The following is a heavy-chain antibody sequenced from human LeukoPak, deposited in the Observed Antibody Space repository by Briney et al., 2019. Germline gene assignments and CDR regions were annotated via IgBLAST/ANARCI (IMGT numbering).Heavy chain of an antibody. V-gene: IGHV3-30-3*01. D-gene: IGHD3-3*01. CDR2: ISYDGSNK. CDR3: AKVSDFWREYYYYMDV. J-gene: IGHJ6*03. CDR1: GFTFSSYA. Sequence: GGSLRLSCAASGFTFSSYAMHWVRQAPGKGLEWVAVISYDGSNKYYADSVKGRFTISRDNAKNTLYLQMNSLRAEDTAVYYCAKVSDFWREYYYYMDVWGKGTTVTVSS.